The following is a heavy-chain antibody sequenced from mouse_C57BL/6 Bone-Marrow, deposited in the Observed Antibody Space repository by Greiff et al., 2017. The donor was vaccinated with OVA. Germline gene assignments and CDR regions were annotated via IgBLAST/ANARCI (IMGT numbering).Heavy chain of an antibody. J-gene: IGHJ3*01. D-gene: IGHD1-1*01. CDR3: ARDGGLLAWFAY. CDR1: GFTFSDFY. V-gene: IGHV7-1*01. CDR2: SRNKANDYTT. Sequence: EVKLVESGGGLVQSGRSLRLSCATSGFTFSDFYMEWVRQAPGKGLEWIAASRNKANDYTTEYSASVKGRFIVSRDTSQSILYLQMNALRAEDTAIYYCARDGGLLAWFAYWGQGTLVTVSA.